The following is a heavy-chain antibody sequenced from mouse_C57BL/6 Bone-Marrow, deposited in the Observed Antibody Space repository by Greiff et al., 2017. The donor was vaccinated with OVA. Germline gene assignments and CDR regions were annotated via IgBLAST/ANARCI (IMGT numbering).Heavy chain of an antibody. D-gene: IGHD1-1*01. Sequence: EVHLVESGGGLVKPGGSLKLSCAASGFTFSDYGMHWVRQAPEKGLEWVAYISSGSSTIYYADTVKGRFTISRDNAKNTLFLQMTSLRSEDTAMYYCATTTVVAPFAYWGQGTLVTVSA. V-gene: IGHV5-17*01. CDR2: ISSGSSTI. CDR1: GFTFSDYG. J-gene: IGHJ3*01. CDR3: ATTTVVAPFAY.